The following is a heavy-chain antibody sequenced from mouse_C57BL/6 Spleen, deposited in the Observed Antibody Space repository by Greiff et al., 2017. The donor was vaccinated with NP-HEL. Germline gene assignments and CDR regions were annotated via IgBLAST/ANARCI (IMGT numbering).Heavy chain of an antibody. CDR2: IRLKSDNYAT. Sequence: EVKLQESGGGLVQPGGSMKLSCVASGFTFSNYWMNWVRQSPEKGLEWVAQIRLKSDNYATHYAESVKGRFTISRDDSKSSVYLQMNNLRAEDTGIYYCTGGSNYNFAYWGQGTLVTVSA. D-gene: IGHD2-5*01. V-gene: IGHV6-3*01. CDR1: GFTFSNYW. CDR3: TGGSNYNFAY. J-gene: IGHJ3*01.